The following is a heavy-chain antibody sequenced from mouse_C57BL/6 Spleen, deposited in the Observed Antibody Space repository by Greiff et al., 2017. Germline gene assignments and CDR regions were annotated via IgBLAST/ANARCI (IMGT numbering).Heavy chain of an antibody. J-gene: IGHJ2*01. CDR2: ISDGGSYT. CDR3: ARDGNWDEGYYFDY. D-gene: IGHD4-1*01. CDR1: GFTFSSYA. Sequence: EVQLVESGGGLVKPGGSLKLSCAASGFTFSSYAMSWVRQTPEKRLEWVATISDGGSYTYYPDNVKGRFTISRDNAKNNLYLQMSHLKSEDTAMYYCARDGNWDEGYYFDYWGQGTTLTVSS. V-gene: IGHV5-4*01.